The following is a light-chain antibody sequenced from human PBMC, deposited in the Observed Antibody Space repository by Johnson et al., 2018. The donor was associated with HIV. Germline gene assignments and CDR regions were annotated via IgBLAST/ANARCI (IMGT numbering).Light chain of an antibody. CDR2: ENN. CDR3: GTWDSSLSVEV. J-gene: IGLJ1*01. V-gene: IGLV1-51*02. CDR1: SSNIGNNS. Sequence: QAVLTQPPSVSAAPGQKVTISCSGSSSNIGNNSVSWYQQLPGTAPKLLIYENNKRPSGIPDRFSGSKSGTSATLGITALQTGDEADYYCGTWDSSLSVEVFGTGTKVTVL.